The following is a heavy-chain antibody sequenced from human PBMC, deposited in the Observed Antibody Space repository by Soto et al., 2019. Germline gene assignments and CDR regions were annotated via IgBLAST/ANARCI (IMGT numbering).Heavy chain of an antibody. Sequence: SETLSLTCAVDGGAFSAYYLTWIRHPPQKGLEWIGEINKSGGTSDNSSLKSRITMAVEMFKSQLSLKLTSVTAAARAVYYFARGSGDTVDCCGFYEDWGQGTPVTDSS. D-gene: IGHD3-22*01. J-gene: IGHJ4*02. CDR3: ARGSGDTVDCCGFYED. V-gene: IGHV4-34*01. CDR1: GGAFSAYY. CDR2: INKSGGT.